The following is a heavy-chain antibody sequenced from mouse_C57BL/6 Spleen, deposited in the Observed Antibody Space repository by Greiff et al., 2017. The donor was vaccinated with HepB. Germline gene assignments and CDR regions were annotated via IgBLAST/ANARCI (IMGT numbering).Heavy chain of an antibody. D-gene: IGHD2-3*01. CDR2: MGPGSGST. CDR1: GYTFTDYY. J-gene: IGHJ4*01. V-gene: IGHV1-77*01. CDR3: AKGDDGYGAMDY. Sequence: QVQLKESGAELVKPGASVKISCKASGYTFTDYYINWVKQRPGQGLEWIGKMGPGSGSTYYNEKFKGKATLTADKSSSTAYKQLSSLTSEDSAVYFYAKGDDGYGAMDYWGQGTSVTVSS.